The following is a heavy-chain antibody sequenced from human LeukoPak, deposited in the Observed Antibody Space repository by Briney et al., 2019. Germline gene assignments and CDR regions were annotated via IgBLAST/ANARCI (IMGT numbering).Heavy chain of an antibody. J-gene: IGHJ6*04. CDR3: AKDLSARFGELLFFMDV. V-gene: IGHV3-30*18. D-gene: IGHD3-10*01. Sequence: PGRSLRLSCAASGFTFSSYGMHWVRQAPGKGLEWVAVISYDGSNKYYADSVKGRFTISRGNSKNTLYLQMNSLRAEDTAVYYCAKDLSARFGELLFFMDVWGKGTTVTVSS. CDR1: GFTFSSYG. CDR2: ISYDGSNK.